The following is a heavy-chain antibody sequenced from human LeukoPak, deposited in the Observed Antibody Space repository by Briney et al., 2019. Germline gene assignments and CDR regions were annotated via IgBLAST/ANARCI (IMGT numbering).Heavy chain of an antibody. CDR2: IYPGDSDT. V-gene: IGHV5-51*01. Sequence: GESLKISCKGSGYSFTSYWIGWVRQMPGKGLEWMGLIYPGDSDTRYRPSFQGQVTISADKSISTAYLQRSSLKASDTAMYYCARQDYYDSSGLGFDPWGQGTLVTVSS. J-gene: IGHJ5*02. CDR3: ARQDYYDSSGLGFDP. CDR1: GYSFTSYW. D-gene: IGHD3-22*01.